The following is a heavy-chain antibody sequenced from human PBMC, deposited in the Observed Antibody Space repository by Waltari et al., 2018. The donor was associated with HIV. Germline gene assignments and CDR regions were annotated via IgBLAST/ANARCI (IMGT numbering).Heavy chain of an antibody. CDR2: IYYSGST. V-gene: IGHV4-59*01. D-gene: IGHD2-15*01. J-gene: IGHJ3*02. Sequence: QVQLQASGPGLVKPSETLSLTCTVSGGSISSYYWSWIRQTPGKGLEWIGYIYYSGSTNYNPSLKSRVTISVDTSKNQFSLKLSSVTAADTAVYYCARGYCSGGSCYSRAFDIWGQGTMVTVSS. CDR1: GGSISSYY. CDR3: ARGYCSGGSCYSRAFDI.